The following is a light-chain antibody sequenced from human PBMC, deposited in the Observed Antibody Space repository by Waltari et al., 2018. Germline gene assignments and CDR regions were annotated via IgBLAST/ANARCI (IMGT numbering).Light chain of an antibody. CDR2: RAS. J-gene: IGKJ5*01. Sequence: EVVMTQSPATLSVSPGESATLSCRASQNLYDNLAWYQQKPGQAPRLLIYRASTRATGIPARFSGSGSGADFTLTISSVQSEDCAFYYCQQYNTWPPITFGRGTRLEIK. CDR1: QNLYDN. V-gene: IGKV3-15*01. CDR3: QQYNTWPPIT.